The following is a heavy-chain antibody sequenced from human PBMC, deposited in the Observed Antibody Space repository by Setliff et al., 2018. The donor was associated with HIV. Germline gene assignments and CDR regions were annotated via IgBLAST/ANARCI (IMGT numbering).Heavy chain of an antibody. V-gene: IGHV1-2*02. CDR2: INPNSGGT. CDR1: GYTFTGYY. Sequence: VSCKASGYTFTGYYMHWVRQAPGQGLEWMGWINPNSGGTNYAQKFQGRVTMTRDTSISTAYMELSRLRSDDTAVYYCARSGYSSSWYLDYYYYYGMDAWGQGTTVTVSS. CDR3: ARSGYSSSWYLDYYYYYGMDA. J-gene: IGHJ6*02. D-gene: IGHD6-13*01.